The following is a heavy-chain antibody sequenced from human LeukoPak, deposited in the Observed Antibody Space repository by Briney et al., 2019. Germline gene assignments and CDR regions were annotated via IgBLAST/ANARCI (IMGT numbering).Heavy chain of an antibody. Sequence: GGSLRLSCAASGFTFSSYAMSGVRQAPGKGLEWVSAISGSGGSTYYADSVKGRFTISRDNSKNTLYLQMNSLRAEDTAVYYCAKDPRGWIQLWFPYYFDYWGQGTLVTVSS. J-gene: IGHJ4*02. V-gene: IGHV3-23*01. CDR2: ISGSGGST. CDR3: AKDPRGWIQLWFPYYFDY. D-gene: IGHD5-18*01. CDR1: GFTFSSYA.